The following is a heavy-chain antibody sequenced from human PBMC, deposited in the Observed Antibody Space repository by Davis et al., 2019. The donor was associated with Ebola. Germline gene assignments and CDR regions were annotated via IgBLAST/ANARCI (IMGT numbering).Heavy chain of an antibody. J-gene: IGHJ6*02. V-gene: IGHV1-18*01. CDR3: ARDVRFLEWLLLSYYYGMDV. CDR2: ISAYNGNT. CDR1: GYTFTSYG. Sequence: ASVKVSCKASGYTFTSYGISWVRQAPGQGLEWMGWISAYNGNTNYAQKLQGRVTMTTDTSTSTAYMELRSLRSDDTAVYYCARDVRFLEWLLLSYYYGMDVRGQGTTVTVSS. D-gene: IGHD3-3*01.